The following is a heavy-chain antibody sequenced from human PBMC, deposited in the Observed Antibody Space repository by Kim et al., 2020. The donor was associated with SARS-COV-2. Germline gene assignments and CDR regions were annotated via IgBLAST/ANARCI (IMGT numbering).Heavy chain of an antibody. CDR2: ISYDGSNK. V-gene: IGHV3-30*18. CDR3: AKGGPWVVSYYMDV. CDR1: GFTFSSYG. J-gene: IGHJ6*03. D-gene: IGHD2-2*01. Sequence: GGSLRLSCAASGFTFSSYGMHWVRQAPGKGLEWVAVISYDGSNKYYADSVKGRFTISRDNSKNTLYLQMNSLRAEDTAVYYCAKGGPWVVSYYMDVWGKGTTVTVSS.